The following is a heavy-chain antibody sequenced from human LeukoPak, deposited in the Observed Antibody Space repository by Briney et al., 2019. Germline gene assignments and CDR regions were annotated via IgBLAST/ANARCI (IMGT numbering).Heavy chain of an antibody. CDR1: VFTFDDYA. J-gene: IGHJ3*02. CDR3: AKGHRYYDILTGYSQGNAFDI. Sequence: GGSLRLSCAASVFTFDDYAMHCVRQAPGKGREWVSGISWNSGSIGYADSVKGRFTISRDNAKNSLYMQMNSLRAEDTALYYCAKGHRYYDILTGYSQGNAFDIWGQGTMVAVSS. CDR2: ISWNSGSI. V-gene: IGHV3-9*01. D-gene: IGHD3-9*01.